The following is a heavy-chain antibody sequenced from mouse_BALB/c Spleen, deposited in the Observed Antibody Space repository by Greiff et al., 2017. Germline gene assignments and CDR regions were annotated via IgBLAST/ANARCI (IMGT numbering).Heavy chain of an antibody. CDR1: GFNIKDYY. D-gene: IGHD4-1*01. Sequence: EVQLQESGAELVRPGALVKLSCKASGFNIKDYYMHWVKQRPEQGLEWIGWIDPENGNTIYDPKFQGKASITADTSSNTAYLQLSSLTSEDTAVYYCAPNWDLFAYWGQGTLVTVSA. V-gene: IGHV14-1*02. CDR3: APNWDLFAY. J-gene: IGHJ3*01. CDR2: IDPENGNT.